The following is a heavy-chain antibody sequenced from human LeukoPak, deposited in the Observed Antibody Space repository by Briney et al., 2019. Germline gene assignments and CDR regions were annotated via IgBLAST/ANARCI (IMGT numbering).Heavy chain of an antibody. V-gene: IGHV1-69*02. D-gene: IGHD4-17*01. Sequence: SVKVSCKASGGTFRSGSINWVRQAPGQGLEWMGRIVPMPDITTYSQTFQGRVTITADKSTSTAYMELSSLTSEDTAVYYCARASDLVTTWDYFDSWGQGSPVIVSS. J-gene: IGHJ4*02. CDR1: GGTFRSGS. CDR3: ARASDLVTTWDYFDS. CDR2: IVPMPDIT.